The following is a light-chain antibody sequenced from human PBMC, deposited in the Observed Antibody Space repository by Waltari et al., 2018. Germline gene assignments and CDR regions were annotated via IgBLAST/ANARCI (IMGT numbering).Light chain of an antibody. CDR2: TNN. J-gene: IGLJ1*01. V-gene: IGLV1-44*01. CDR1: NSNIGSNT. Sequence: QSVLTQPPSASGTPGQRVTISCSGSNSNIGSNTVTWYQQVPGTAPKLLIYTNNQRPSGVPDRFSGSKSGTSASLAISGLQSEDEADYYCAAWDDSLKGYVFGPGTKVTVL. CDR3: AAWDDSLKGYV.